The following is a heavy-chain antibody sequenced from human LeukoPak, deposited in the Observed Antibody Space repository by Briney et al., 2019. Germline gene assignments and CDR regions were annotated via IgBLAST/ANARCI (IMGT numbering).Heavy chain of an antibody. Sequence: PGGSLRLSCAASGFTVSTNYMNWVRQAPGKGLEWVSILYSGSSTYYADSVEGRFIVSRDSSKNTLSLQMNDLRAEDTAVYYCARVGDHFHWYLGLWGRGTMVTVSS. CDR3: ARVGDHFHWYLGL. V-gene: IGHV3-53*01. D-gene: IGHD3-3*02. CDR1: GFTVSTNY. J-gene: IGHJ2*01. CDR2: LYSGSST.